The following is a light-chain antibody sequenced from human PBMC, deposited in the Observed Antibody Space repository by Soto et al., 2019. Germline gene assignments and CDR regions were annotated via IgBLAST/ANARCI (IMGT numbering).Light chain of an antibody. V-gene: IGKV1D-13*01. J-gene: IGKJ5*01. Sequence: AIRLTQSPSSLSASVGNRVTITCRASQDISNALAWYQQKPGNAPNLLIYDASSLDRGVPSRFSGGGSGTDFTLTISSLQPEDSATYYCQQFNHYPITVGQGTRLEIK. CDR3: QQFNHYPIT. CDR1: QDISNA. CDR2: DAS.